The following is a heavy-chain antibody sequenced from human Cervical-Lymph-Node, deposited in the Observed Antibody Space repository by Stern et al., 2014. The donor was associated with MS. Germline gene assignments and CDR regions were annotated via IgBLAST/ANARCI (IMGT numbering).Heavy chain of an antibody. CDR1: GYSFPNYW. J-gene: IGHJ4*02. V-gene: IGHV5-51*01. CDR3: ARRHCASRSSCDYFDF. CDR2: INPGDSDT. Sequence: VQLVQSGAEVKKPGESLKISCKGSGYSFPNYWIGWVRQMPGKGLEWMGIINPGDSDTRYSPPLQGQVTISVDKSTSPAYLQWSSLKASDTAMYYCARRHCASRSSCDYFDFWGQGTLVTVSS. D-gene: IGHD1-26*01.